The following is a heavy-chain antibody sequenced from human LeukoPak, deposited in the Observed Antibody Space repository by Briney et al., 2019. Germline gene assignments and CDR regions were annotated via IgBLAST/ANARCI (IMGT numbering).Heavy chain of an antibody. V-gene: IGHV1-2*02. CDR1: GYTFTGYF. Sequence: ASVKVSCKSSGYTFTGYFIHWVRQPPGQGLEWMGWINPNSGGTNYAQNFQGRVTMTRDTSISTTYMELTRLTSDDTAVYYCARRGAEYTTSSYGWFDPWGQGTLVTVSS. CDR2: INPNSGGT. J-gene: IGHJ5*02. D-gene: IGHD6-6*01. CDR3: ARRGAEYTTSSYGWFDP.